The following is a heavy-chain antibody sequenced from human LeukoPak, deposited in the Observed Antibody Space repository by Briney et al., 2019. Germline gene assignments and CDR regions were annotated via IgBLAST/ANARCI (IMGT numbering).Heavy chain of an antibody. CDR3: ARQGGVDY. CDR2: IYPGDSDI. V-gene: IGHV5-51*01. CDR1: GYTFTNYW. Sequence: GESLRISCKGSGYTFTNYWIGWVRQMPGKGLEWTGIIYPGDSDIRYSPSFQGQVTISADKSISTAYLQWSSLKASDTAMYYCARQGGVDYWGQGTLVTVSS. J-gene: IGHJ4*02. D-gene: IGHD3-16*01.